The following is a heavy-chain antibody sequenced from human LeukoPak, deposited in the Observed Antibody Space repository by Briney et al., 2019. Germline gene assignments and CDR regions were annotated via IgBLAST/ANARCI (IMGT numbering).Heavy chain of an antibody. CDR3: GRPHRRRTSVDWFDP. V-gene: IGHV4-39*01. Sequence: PSETLSLTCTVSGGSITRGTFYWGWMRQPPGKGLEWLGSVYYTGDTYYNVSLKSRLTISVDTSKNQFYLKLRSVTAADTAVYFCGRPHRRRTSVDWFDPWGQGTLVTVSS. D-gene: IGHD4-23*01. CDR2: VYYTGDT. J-gene: IGHJ5*02. CDR1: GGSITRGTFY.